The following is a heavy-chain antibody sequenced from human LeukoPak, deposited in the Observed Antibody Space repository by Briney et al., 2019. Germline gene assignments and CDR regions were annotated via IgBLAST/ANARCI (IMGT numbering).Heavy chain of an antibody. CDR1: GFTFDVYG. D-gene: IGHD6-13*01. CDR2: LNWNGGST. CDR3: ARSRIAAADAYDY. V-gene: IGHV3-20*04. Sequence: GGSLRLSWAAAGFTFDVYGMSWVRQAQGKGLEWVSGLNWNGGSTGYADSVKGRFIISRDNAKNCLYLQMNSLRAEDTALYYCARSRIAAADAYDYWGQGTLVTVSS. J-gene: IGHJ4*02.